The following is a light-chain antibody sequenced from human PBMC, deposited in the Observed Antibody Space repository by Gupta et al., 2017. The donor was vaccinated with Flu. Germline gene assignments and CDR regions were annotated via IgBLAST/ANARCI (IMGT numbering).Light chain of an antibody. Sequence: SALTQPASVSGSPGQSITISCTGTSSDVGAYNYVSWYQQYPGKAPKLMIYEVSNRPSGVSHRFSGSKFGNTASLTIYARRAEDEAEYYCSSYTNNPPFVFGTGTKVTVL. CDR3: SSYTNNPPFV. CDR1: SSDVGAYNY. CDR2: EVS. V-gene: IGLV2-14*01. J-gene: IGLJ1*01.